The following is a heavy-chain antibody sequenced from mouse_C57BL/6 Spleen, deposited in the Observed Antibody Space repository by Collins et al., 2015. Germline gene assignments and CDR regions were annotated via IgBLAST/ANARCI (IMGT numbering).Heavy chain of an antibody. J-gene: IGHJ3*01. D-gene: IGHD2-4*01. CDR2: IDPETGGT. V-gene: IGHV1-15*01. Sequence: TPVHGLEWIGAIDPETGGTAYNQKFKGKAILTADKSSSTAYMELRSLTSEDSAVYYCTNIYYDYDFAYWGQGTLVTVSA. CDR3: TNIYYDYDFAY.